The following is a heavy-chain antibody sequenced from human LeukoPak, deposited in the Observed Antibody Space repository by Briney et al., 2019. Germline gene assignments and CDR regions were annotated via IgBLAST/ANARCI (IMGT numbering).Heavy chain of an antibody. V-gene: IGHV1-2*02. CDR2: INPNSGGT. J-gene: IGHJ3*02. Sequence: ASVRVSCKASGYTFTGYYMHWVRQAPGQGLEWMGWINPNSGGTNYARKFQGRVTMTRDTSISTAYMELSRLRSDDTAVYYCARDEIVGAHDAFDIWGQGTMVTVSS. D-gene: IGHD1-26*01. CDR3: ARDEIVGAHDAFDI. CDR1: GYTFTGYY.